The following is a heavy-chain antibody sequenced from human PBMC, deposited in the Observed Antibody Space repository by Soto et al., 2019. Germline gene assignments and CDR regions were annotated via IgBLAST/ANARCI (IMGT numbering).Heavy chain of an antibody. V-gene: IGHV4-39*01. J-gene: IGHJ4*02. Sequence: QLQLQESGPGLVKPSETLSLTCTVSDGSISSSSYYWGWIRQPPGKGLEWIGSIYYSGNTYYNPSLKSRVTVSIDMSKNQFSLDLSSVTAADTAVYYCVAVGATGSDDFDYWGQGTVATVSS. CDR3: VAVGATGSDDFDY. D-gene: IGHD1-26*01. CDR2: IYYSGNT. CDR1: DGSISSSSYY.